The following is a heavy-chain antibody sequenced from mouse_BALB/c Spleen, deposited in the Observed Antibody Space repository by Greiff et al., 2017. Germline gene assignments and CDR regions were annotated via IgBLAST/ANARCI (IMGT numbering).Heavy chain of an antibody. V-gene: IGHV5-15*02. J-gene: IGHJ3*01. CDR3: ARGMGNQAWFAY. D-gene: IGHD2-1*01. CDR1: GFTFSDYG. Sequence: EVMLVESGGGLVQPGGSRKLSCAASGFTFSDYGMAWVRQAPGKGPEWVAFISNLAYSIYYADTVTGRFTISRENAKNTLYLEMSSLRSEDTAMYYCARGMGNQAWFAYWGQGTLVTVSA. CDR2: ISNLAYSI.